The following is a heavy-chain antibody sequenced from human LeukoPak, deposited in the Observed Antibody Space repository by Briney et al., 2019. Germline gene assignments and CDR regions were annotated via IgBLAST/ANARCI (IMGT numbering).Heavy chain of an antibody. V-gene: IGHV1-8*01. CDR2: MNPNSGNT. CDR3: ARTAAAGTFDY. Sequence: ASVKVSCKASGYTFTSYDINWVRQATGQGLEWMGWMNPNSGNTGYAQKFQGGVTITRNTSISTAYMELSSLRSEDTAVYYCARTAAAGTFDYWGQGTLVTVSS. D-gene: IGHD6-13*01. J-gene: IGHJ4*02. CDR1: GYTFTSYD.